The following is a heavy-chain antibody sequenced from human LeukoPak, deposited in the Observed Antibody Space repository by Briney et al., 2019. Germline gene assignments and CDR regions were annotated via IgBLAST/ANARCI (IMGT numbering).Heavy chain of an antibody. CDR1: GYSFTSYW. V-gene: IGHV5-10-1*01. CDR3: ARHNLYDSSGYYFGVYAFDI. CDR2: IDPSDSYT. D-gene: IGHD3-22*01. J-gene: IGHJ3*02. Sequence: GESLKISCKGSGYSFTSYWISWVRRMPGKGLEWMGRIDPSDSYTNYSPSFQGHVTISADKSITTAYLQWSSLKASDTAMYYCARHNLYDSSGYYFGVYAFDIWGQGTMVTVSS.